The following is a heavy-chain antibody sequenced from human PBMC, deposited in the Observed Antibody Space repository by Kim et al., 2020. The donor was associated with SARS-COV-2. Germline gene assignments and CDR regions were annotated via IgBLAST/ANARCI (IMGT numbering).Heavy chain of an antibody. V-gene: IGHV3-23*01. CDR1: GFTFSSYA. D-gene: IGHD3-22*01. Sequence: GGSLRLSCAASGFTFSSYAMSWVRQAPGKGLEWVSAISGSGGSTYYADSVKGRFTISRDNSKNTLYLQMNSLRAEDTAVYYCAQHPKPSGYHPQFDYWGQGTLVTVSS. CDR3: AQHPKPSGYHPQFDY. CDR2: ISGSGGST. J-gene: IGHJ4*02.